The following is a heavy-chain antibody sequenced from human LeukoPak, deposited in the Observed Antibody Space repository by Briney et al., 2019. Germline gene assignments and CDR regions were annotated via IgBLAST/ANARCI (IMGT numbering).Heavy chain of an antibody. CDR1: GFTFSSYS. Sequence: KTGGSLRLSCAASGFTFSSYSMNWVRQAPGKGLEWVSSISSSSSYIYYADSVKGRFTISRDNAKNSLYLQMNSLRAEDTAVYYCARGYSKAGGFDYWGQGTLVTVSS. J-gene: IGHJ4*02. D-gene: IGHD4-11*01. CDR2: ISSSSSYI. CDR3: ARGYSKAGGFDY. V-gene: IGHV3-21*01.